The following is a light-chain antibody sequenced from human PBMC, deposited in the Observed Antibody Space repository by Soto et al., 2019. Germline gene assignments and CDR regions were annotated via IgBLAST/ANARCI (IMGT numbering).Light chain of an antibody. CDR1: QSVSSNY. J-gene: IGKJ1*01. V-gene: IGKV3-20*01. CDR2: GAS. Sequence: EIVLTQSPGTLSLSPGERATLSCRASQSVSSNYLVWYQQKPGQAPRLLIHGASSRATGIPDRFSGSGSGTDFTLTISRLEPEDFAVYYCQQYGSSPPWTFGQGTKVEI. CDR3: QQYGSSPPWT.